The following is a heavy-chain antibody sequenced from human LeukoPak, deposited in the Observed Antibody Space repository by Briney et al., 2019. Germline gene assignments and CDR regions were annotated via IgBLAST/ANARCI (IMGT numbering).Heavy chain of an antibody. CDR3: ASDENKISWFFF. D-gene: IGHD6-13*01. V-gene: IGHV4-38-2*02. J-gene: IGHJ4*02. CDR2: VYHNRGT. CDR1: GSSISSGYY. Sequence: SETLSLTCSVSGSSISSGYYWGWIRQPPGKGLEWIGTVYHNRGTYYNPSLKSRASISVDTSRNQFSLKLSSVTDADTAVYYCASDENKISWFFFWGQGALVTVSS.